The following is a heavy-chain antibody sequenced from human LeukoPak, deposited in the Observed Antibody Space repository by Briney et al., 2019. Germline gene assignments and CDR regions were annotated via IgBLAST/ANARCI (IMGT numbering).Heavy chain of an antibody. CDR1: GGSFSGYY. J-gene: IGHJ5*02. Sequence: PSETLSLTCAVYGGSFSGYYWSWIRQPPGKGLEWIGEINHSGSTNYNPSLKSRVTISVDTSKNQFSLKLSSVTAADTAVYYCARSRKYGAVTTYSWFDPWGRGTLVIVSS. CDR2: INHSGST. V-gene: IGHV4-34*01. D-gene: IGHD4-17*01. CDR3: ARSRKYGAVTTYSWFDP.